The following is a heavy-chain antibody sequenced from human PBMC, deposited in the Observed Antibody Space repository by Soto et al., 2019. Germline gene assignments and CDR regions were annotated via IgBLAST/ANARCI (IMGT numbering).Heavy chain of an antibody. CDR1: GYTFTTYY. Sequence: QVQLLQSGAEVKRPGASVNISCKAFGYTFTTYYMHWVRQAPGQGLEWMGIINPTSGSTTYAQSFQGRITMTRNTSTRTVYMDLNSLRSDDTAVYYCARLDIVGPTSVPWGQGTLVTVSS. V-gene: IGHV1-46*01. J-gene: IGHJ5*02. D-gene: IGHD1-26*01. CDR2: INPTSGST. CDR3: ARLDIVGPTSVP.